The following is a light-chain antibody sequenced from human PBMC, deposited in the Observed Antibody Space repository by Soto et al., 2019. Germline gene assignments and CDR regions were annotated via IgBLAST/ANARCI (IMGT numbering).Light chain of an antibody. CDR2: AAS. J-gene: IGKJ5*01. Sequence: DIPLTQSPSFLSASVGDRVTITCRASQGISSYLAWYQQKPGKAPKLLIYAASALQSGVPSRFSGSGSETEFTLTISSLQPEDFETYYFHQLNTYPITFGQGTRLEIK. CDR3: HQLNTYPIT. V-gene: IGKV1-9*01. CDR1: QGISSY.